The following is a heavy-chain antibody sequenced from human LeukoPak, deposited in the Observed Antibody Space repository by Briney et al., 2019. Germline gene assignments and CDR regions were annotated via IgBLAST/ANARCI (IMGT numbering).Heavy chain of an antibody. Sequence: ASVKVSCKASGYTFTTYTISWVRQAPGQGLEWLGWISAYNGNTYYAQRLQGRVTMTTDTSTTTAYMELRSLTSDDTAVYFCARGPHHLYGMDVWGQGTTVTVS. CDR2: ISAYNGNT. CDR1: GYTFTTYT. D-gene: IGHD1-14*01. CDR3: ARGPHHLYGMDV. V-gene: IGHV1-18*04. J-gene: IGHJ6*02.